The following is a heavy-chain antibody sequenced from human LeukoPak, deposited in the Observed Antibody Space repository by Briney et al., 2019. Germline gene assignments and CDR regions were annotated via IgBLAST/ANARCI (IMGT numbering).Heavy chain of an antibody. CDR2: IYTSRST. CDR1: GCSISSYC. CDR3: AREEDSVVVPARLGMDV. J-gene: IGHJ6*02. Sequence: SETLSLTCTASGCSISSYCWSWIRQPAGKGLEWIWRIYTSRSTNYNPSLKSRVTMSVDTSKNQVSLKLSSVTAADTAVYYCAREEDSVVVPARLGMDVWGQGTTVTVSS. D-gene: IGHD2-2*01. V-gene: IGHV4-4*07.